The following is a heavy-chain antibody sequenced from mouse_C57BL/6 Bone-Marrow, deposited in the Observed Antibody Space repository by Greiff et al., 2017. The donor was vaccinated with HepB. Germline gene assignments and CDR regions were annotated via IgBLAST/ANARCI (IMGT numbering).Heavy chain of an antibody. V-gene: IGHV1-69*01. CDR1: GYTFTSYW. CDR2: IDPSDSYT. CDR3: ARSGCTMITTDYYAMNY. Sequence: QVQLQQPGAELVMPGASVKLSCKASGYTFTSYWMHWVKQRPGQGLEWIGEIDPSDSYTNYNQKFKGRSTLTVDKSSSTAYMQLSSLTSEDSAFYYCARSGCTMITTDYYAMNYWGQGTSVTVSS. D-gene: IGHD2-4*01. J-gene: IGHJ4*01.